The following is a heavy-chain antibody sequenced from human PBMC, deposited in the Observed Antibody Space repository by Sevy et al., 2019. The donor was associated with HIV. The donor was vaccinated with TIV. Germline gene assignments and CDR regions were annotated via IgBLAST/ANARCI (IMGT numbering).Heavy chain of an antibody. D-gene: IGHD3-22*01. J-gene: IGHJ4*02. V-gene: IGHV1-2*06. CDR3: ARVLYYDSSAYYFDY. CDR1: GYMFIAYF. Sequence: ASGKVSCKASGYMFIAYFIHWVRQAPGQGLEWMGRINPNSGDTNYAQKFQGRVTMTRDTSINTAYMELSRLRSDDTAVYSCARVLYYDSSAYYFDYWGQGTLVTVSS. CDR2: INPNSGDT.